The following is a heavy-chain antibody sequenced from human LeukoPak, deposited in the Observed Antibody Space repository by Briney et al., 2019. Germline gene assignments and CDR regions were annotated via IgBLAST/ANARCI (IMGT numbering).Heavy chain of an antibody. D-gene: IGHD3-10*01. CDR1: GFTFSSYA. CDR3: AKFDSWFSSRGLGY. J-gene: IGHJ4*02. Sequence: GGSLRLSCAASGFTFSSYAMSWVRQAPGKGLEWVSAISGSGGSTYYADSVKGRFTISRDNSKNTLYLQMNSLRAEDTAGYYCAKFDSWFSSRGLGYWGQGTLVTVSS. CDR2: ISGSGGST. V-gene: IGHV3-23*01.